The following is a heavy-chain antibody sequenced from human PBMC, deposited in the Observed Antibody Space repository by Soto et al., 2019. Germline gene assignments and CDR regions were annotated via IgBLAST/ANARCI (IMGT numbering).Heavy chain of an antibody. CDR3: ARDPPYYYDSSGYYYADY. Sequence: QVQLVQSGAEVKKSGASVKVSCKASGYTFTSYGISWVRQAPGQGLEWMGWISAYNGNTNYAQKLQGRVTMTTDTSTSTAYMELRSLRSDDTAVYYCARDPPYYYDSSGYYYADYWGQGTLVTVSS. CDR1: GYTFTSYG. D-gene: IGHD3-22*01. V-gene: IGHV1-18*01. CDR2: ISAYNGNT. J-gene: IGHJ4*02.